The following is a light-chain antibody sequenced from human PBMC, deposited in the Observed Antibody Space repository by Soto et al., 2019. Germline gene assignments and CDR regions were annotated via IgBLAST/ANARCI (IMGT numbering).Light chain of an antibody. J-gene: IGLJ2*01. CDR1: SSDVGGYNY. CDR2: DVS. CDR3: SSYTRRKTVV. Sequence: QSALTQPASVSGSPGQSITISCTGTSSDVGGYNYVSWHQQHPGKAPKLMIFDVSNRPSGVSNRFSGSKSGDTASLTISGLQAEDEADSYCSSYTRRKTVVFGGGTKLTVL. V-gene: IGLV2-14*03.